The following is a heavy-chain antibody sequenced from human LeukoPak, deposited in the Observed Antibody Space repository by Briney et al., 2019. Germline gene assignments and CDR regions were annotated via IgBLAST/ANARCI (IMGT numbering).Heavy chain of an antibody. CDR3: AKEVRAGISGWNHLDS. D-gene: IGHD6-19*01. CDR1: GFTFDEYA. J-gene: IGHJ4*02. V-gene: IGHV3-9*01. Sequence: PGGSRRLSCAASGFTFDEYAMHWVRQAPGKGLEWVSGISWNSGRLDSADSVKGRFTSSRDNAKNSLYLQMSSLRPEDTAFYFCAKEVRAGISGWNHLDSWGQGTLVTVSS. CDR2: ISWNSGRL.